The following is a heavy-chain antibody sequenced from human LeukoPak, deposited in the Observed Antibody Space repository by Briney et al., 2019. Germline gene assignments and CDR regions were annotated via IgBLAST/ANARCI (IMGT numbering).Heavy chain of an antibody. V-gene: IGHV1-69*05. CDR3: ARISTTVTTLGWFDP. D-gene: IGHD4-17*01. J-gene: IGHJ5*02. CDR1: GGTFSSYA. CDR2: ISPIFGTA. Sequence: GASVKLSCKASGGTFSSYAISWVRQAPGQGLEWMGGISPIFGTANYAQKFQGRVTITTDESTSTAYMELSSLRSEDTAVYYCARISTTVTTLGWFDPWGQGTLVTVSS.